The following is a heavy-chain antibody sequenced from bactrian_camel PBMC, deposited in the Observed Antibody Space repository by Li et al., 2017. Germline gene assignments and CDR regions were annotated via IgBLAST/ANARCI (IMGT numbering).Heavy chain of an antibody. V-gene: IGHV3S40*01. D-gene: IGHD2*01. J-gene: IGHJ4*01. CDR3: AVLRCGSWALVTD. Sequence: QLVESGGGLVQPGGSLTLSCTPSRYAGIAYSFSTICMGWFRQAPGKEREGVARIVVGGADTYYSDSVKGRFTISQDNAKNTVYLQMNSLKPEDTAMYYCAVLRCGSWALVTDWGQGTQVTVS. CDR2: IVVGGADT. CDR1: RYAGIAYSFSTIC.